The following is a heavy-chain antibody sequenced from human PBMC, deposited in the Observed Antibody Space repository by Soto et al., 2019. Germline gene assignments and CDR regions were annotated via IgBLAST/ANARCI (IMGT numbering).Heavy chain of an antibody. Sequence: VQLVQSGAEVKKPGSSVKVSCKASGGTFSSYAISWVRQAPGQGLEWMGGIIPISGTANYAQKFQGRVTITADESTSTDYMELSSLRSEDTAVYFCARSQGSSTSLEIYYYYYYGMDVWGQGTTVTVSS. CDR2: IIPISGTA. CDR1: GGTFSSYA. V-gene: IGHV1-69*01. J-gene: IGHJ6*02. CDR3: ARSQGSSTSLEIYYYYYYGMDV. D-gene: IGHD2-2*01.